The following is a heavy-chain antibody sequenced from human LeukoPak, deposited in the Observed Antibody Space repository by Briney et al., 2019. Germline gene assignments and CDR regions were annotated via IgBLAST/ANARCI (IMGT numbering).Heavy chain of an antibody. J-gene: IGHJ4*02. CDR3: ARRPSGAAAGAFDY. CDR2: IYYSGST. CDR1: GGSISSSSYS. D-gene: IGHD6-13*01. V-gene: IGHV4-39*01. Sequence: SETLSLTCTVSGGSISSSSYSWGWIRQPPGQGLEWIGTIYYSGSTYYNPSLKSRVTISVDTSKNQFSLKLSSVTAADTALYYCARRPSGAAAGAFDYWGQGTLVTVSS.